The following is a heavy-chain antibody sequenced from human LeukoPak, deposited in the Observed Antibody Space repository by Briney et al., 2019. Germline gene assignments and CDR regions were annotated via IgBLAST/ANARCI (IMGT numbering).Heavy chain of an antibody. J-gene: IGHJ4*02. V-gene: IGHV1-18*01. Sequence: ASVKVSCKASGGTFSSYAISWVRQAPGQGLEWMGWISTDSGKSNSAQKFQGRVTMTRDTSTRTAYMEIRSLTSDDTAVYYCARDKNWSLDYWGQGTLVIVSS. CDR3: ARDKNWSLDY. CDR2: ISTDSGKS. D-gene: IGHD1-1*01. CDR1: GGTFSSYA.